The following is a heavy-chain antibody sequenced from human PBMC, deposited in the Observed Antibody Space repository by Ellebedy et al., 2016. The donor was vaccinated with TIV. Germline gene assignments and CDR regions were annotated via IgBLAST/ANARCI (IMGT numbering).Heavy chain of an antibody. CDR2: IYAGGTT. Sequence: GESLKISXAASGFTFSDYYMSWIRQAPGRGLEWVSVIYAGGTTDYVASVKGRFSISRDTSKNTLFLQMNSLRADDTAIYYCAVGRPNYGDFPSWGQGTLVTVSS. CDR1: GFTFSDYY. D-gene: IGHD4-17*01. CDR3: AVGRPNYGDFPS. V-gene: IGHV3-53*01. J-gene: IGHJ5*02.